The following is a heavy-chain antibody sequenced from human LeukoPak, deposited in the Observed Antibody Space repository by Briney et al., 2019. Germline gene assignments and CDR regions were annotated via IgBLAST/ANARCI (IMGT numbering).Heavy chain of an antibody. V-gene: IGHV4-59*12. D-gene: IGHD3-10*01. Sequence: SETLSLTCTVSGGSISSYYWSWIRQPPGKGLEWIGYIYYSGSTNYNPSLTSRVTISVDTSKNQFSLKLGSVTAADTAVYYCARDRGAGTFDYWGQGTLVTVSS. CDR1: GGSISSYY. CDR2: IYYSGST. CDR3: ARDRGAGTFDY. J-gene: IGHJ4*02.